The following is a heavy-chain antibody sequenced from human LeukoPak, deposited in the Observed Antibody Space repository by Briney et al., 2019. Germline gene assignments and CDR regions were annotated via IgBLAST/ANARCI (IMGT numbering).Heavy chain of an antibody. CDR2: IIPIFGTA. CDR1: GGTFSSYA. V-gene: IGHV1-69*05. D-gene: IGHD2-15*01. CDR3: ARDCSGGSCPTVEYFQH. J-gene: IGHJ1*01. Sequence: SVKVSCXASGGTFSSYAISWVRQAPGQGLEWMGRIIPIFGTANYAQKFQGRVTITTDESTSTAYMELSSLRSEDTAVYYCARDCSGGSCPTVEYFQHWGQGTLVTVSS.